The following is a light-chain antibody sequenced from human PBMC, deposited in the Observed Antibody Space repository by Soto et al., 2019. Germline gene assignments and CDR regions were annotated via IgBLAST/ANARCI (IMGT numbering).Light chain of an antibody. CDR3: QQYKALPYT. Sequence: DIQMTQSPSTLSASVGDRVTITCRASQSISGWLAWYQQIPGKAPNLLIYTLSSLESGVPSRFSGSGSGTEFTLTISSLQPDDFATYYCQQYKALPYTFGQGTKLEIK. CDR2: TLS. V-gene: IGKV1-5*03. J-gene: IGKJ2*01. CDR1: QSISGW.